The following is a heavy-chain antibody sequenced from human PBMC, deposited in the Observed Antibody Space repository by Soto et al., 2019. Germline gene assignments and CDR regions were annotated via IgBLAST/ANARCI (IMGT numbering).Heavy chain of an antibody. Sequence: GGSLRLSCAASGFTFSSFSINWVRQAPGKGLEWVSYISSSSSTIYYADSVKGRFTISRDNAKNSLYLQMNSLRDEDTAVYYCARGLLYCSGGSCYSYFDYCGQGTLVTVSS. CDR2: ISSSSSTI. V-gene: IGHV3-48*02. D-gene: IGHD2-15*01. J-gene: IGHJ4*02. CDR1: GFTFSSFS. CDR3: ARGLLYCSGGSCYSYFDY.